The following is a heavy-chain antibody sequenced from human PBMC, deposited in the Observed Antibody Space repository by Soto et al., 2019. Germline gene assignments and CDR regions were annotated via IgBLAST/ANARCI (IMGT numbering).Heavy chain of an antibody. D-gene: IGHD2-21*01. CDR2: IIPILGIA. Sequence: QVQLVQSGAEVKKPGSSVKVSCKASGGTFSSYTISWVRQAPGQGLEWMGRIIPILGIANYAQKFQGRVTVTADKSTSTAYMELSSLRSEDTAVYYCAREWDCCGDGKGCYWGQGTLVTVSS. CDR3: AREWDCCGDGKGCY. V-gene: IGHV1-69*08. CDR1: GGTFSSYT. J-gene: IGHJ4*02.